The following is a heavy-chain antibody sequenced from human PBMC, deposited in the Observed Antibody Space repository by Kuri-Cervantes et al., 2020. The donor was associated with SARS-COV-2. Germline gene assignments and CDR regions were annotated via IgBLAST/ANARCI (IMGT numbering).Heavy chain of an antibody. V-gene: IGHV3-64*01. CDR2: ISSNGGST. CDR3: AKEDYDYVWGSYRYTGSGFGY. CDR1: GFTFSSYA. J-gene: IGHJ4*02. Sequence: GESLKFSCAASGFTFSSYAMHWVRQAPGKGLEYVSAISSNGGSTYYANSVKGRFTISRDNSKNTLYLQMGSLRAEDMAVYYCAKEDYDYVWGSYRYTGSGFGYWGQGTLVTVSS. D-gene: IGHD3-16*02.